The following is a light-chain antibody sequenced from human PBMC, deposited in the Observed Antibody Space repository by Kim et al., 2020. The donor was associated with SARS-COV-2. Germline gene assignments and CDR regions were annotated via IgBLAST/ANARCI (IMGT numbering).Light chain of an antibody. CDR2: RDS. CDR1: NIGSKN. Sequence: VPVARGQTARITCGGNNIGSKNVRWYQQKPGQAPVLVIYRDSNRHSGIPERFSGSNSGNTATLTISRAQAGDEADYYCQVWDSSTVFGGGTQLTVL. J-gene: IGLJ3*02. CDR3: QVWDSSTV. V-gene: IGLV3-9*01.